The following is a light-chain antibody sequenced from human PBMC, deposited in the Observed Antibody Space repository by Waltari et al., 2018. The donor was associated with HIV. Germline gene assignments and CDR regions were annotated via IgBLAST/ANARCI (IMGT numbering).Light chain of an antibody. Sequence: QSALTQPRSMSGSPGQSVTISCTGTSSDVGGYTFVSWYQHHPGKAPKLVISDVTKRPSGVPDRFSGSKSGNTASLTISGLQAEDEADYYCCSYSGSGTLYVFGTGTEVIVL. CDR3: CSYSGSGTLYV. V-gene: IGLV2-11*01. J-gene: IGLJ1*01. CDR2: DVT. CDR1: SSDVGGYTF.